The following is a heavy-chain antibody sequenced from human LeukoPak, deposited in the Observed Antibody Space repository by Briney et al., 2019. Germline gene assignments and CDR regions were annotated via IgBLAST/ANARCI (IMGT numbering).Heavy chain of an antibody. V-gene: IGHV3-11*04. J-gene: IGHJ3*02. D-gene: IGHD2-8*01. CDR3: ARDSGLNGVPGFDI. Sequence: GGSLRLSCAVSGFSLSDYYMTWIRQVPGKGLEWISYITATGSTTYYADSLKGRLTISRDTAKSFVYLQMNSLRVDDTAVYYCARDSGLNGVPGFDIWGQGTMVTVSS. CDR1: GFSLSDYY. CDR2: ITATGSTT.